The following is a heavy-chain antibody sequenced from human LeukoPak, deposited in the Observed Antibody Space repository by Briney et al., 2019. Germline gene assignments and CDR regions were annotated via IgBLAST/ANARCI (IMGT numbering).Heavy chain of an antibody. Sequence: SETLSLTCTVSGGSISSGDYYWSWIRQPPGKGLEWIGYIYYSGSTYYNPSLKSRVTISVDTSKNQFSLKLSSVTAADTAVYYCARHHYDSSGYYYEDYWGQGTLVTVSS. V-gene: IGHV4-30-4*01. CDR3: ARHHYDSSGYYYEDY. CDR1: GGSISSGDYY. J-gene: IGHJ4*02. CDR2: IYYSGST. D-gene: IGHD3-22*01.